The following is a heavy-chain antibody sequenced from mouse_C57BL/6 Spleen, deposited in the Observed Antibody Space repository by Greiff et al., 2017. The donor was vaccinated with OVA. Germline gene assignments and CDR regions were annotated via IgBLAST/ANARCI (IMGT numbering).Heavy chain of an antibody. V-gene: IGHV5-4*03. CDR2: ISDGGSYT. J-gene: IGHJ3*01. Sequence: EVKVVESGGGLVKPGGSLKLSCAASGFTFSSYAMSWVRQTPEKRLEWVATISDGGSYTYYPDNVKGRFTISRDNAKNNLYLQMSHLKSEDTAMYYCARGGYDEGSFADWGQGTLVTVSA. CDR3: ARGGYDEGSFAD. CDR1: GFTFSSYA. D-gene: IGHD2-2*01.